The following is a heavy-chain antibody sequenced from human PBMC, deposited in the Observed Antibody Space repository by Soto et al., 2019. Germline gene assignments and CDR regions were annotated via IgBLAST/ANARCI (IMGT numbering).Heavy chain of an antibody. D-gene: IGHD2-2*01. CDR3: ASYLGYCSSTSCYAADF. J-gene: IGHJ4*02. V-gene: IGHV1-18*01. Sequence: GASVKVSCKAAGYTFTSYGISWVRQAPGQGLEWMGWISPYNGNTNYVQKLQGRVTMTTDTSTSTAYMELRSLRSDDTAVYYCASYLGYCSSTSCYAADFWGQGPLVTGSS. CDR1: GYTFTSYG. CDR2: ISPYNGNT.